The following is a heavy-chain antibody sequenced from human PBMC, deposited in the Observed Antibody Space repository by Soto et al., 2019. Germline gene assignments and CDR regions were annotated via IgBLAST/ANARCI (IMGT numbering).Heavy chain of an antibody. Sequence: ASVKVSCKATGYTFTTNSISWIRQAPGQGLEWMRWISGYDGNTNYAQKVQGRVTLTTDTSTSTAYMELRSLRSDDTAVYYCARSSSSDYWGQGTLVTVSS. J-gene: IGHJ4*02. CDR2: ISGYDGNT. CDR1: GYTFTTNS. CDR3: ARSSSSDY. D-gene: IGHD6-13*01. V-gene: IGHV1-18*01.